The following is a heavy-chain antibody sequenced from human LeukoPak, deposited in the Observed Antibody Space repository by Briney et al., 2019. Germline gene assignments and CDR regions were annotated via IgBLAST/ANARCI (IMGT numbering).Heavy chain of an antibody. CDR1: GGPISNYY. CDR2: IHTSENT. V-gene: IGHV4-4*07. CDR3: ARGLLLWFGDGYYFDY. D-gene: IGHD3-10*01. Sequence: RPSETLSLTCSVSGGPISNYYWSWIRQPAGKGLEWIGHIHTSENTNYNPSLKSRVTISVDTSKNQFSLKLSSVTAADTAVYYCARGLLLWFGDGYYFDYWGQGTLVTVSS. J-gene: IGHJ4*02.